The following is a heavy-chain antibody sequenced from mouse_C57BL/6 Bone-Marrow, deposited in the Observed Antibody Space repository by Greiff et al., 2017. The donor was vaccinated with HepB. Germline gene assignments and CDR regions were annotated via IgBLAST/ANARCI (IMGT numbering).Heavy chain of an antibody. V-gene: IGHV5-12*01. CDR3: ARQYYDREYFDV. CDR1: GFTFSDYY. D-gene: IGHD1-1*01. J-gene: IGHJ1*03. CDR2: ISNGGGST. Sequence: EVKLMESGGGLVQPGGSLKLSCAASGFTFSDYYMYWVRQTPEKRLEWVAYISNGGGSTYYPDTVKCRFTISRDNAKNTLYLQMSRLKSEDTAMYYCARQYYDREYFDVWGTGTTVTVSS.